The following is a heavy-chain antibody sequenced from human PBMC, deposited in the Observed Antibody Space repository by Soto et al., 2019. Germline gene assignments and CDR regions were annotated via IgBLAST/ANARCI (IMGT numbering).Heavy chain of an antibody. CDR3: AREDRGRWLPRWFDP. D-gene: IGHD1-26*01. J-gene: IGHJ5*02. Sequence: SHPLSRTRTASGSSITTAGSAWTTIGHHQRKGLEWIWYIYYSGSTFYNPSFKSRVAISVDSSKIQFSLKLGSVTAADSAVYFCAREDRGRWLPRWFDPWGQGTLVTVSS. CDR1: GSSITTAGSA. V-gene: IGHV4-31*02. CDR2: IYYSGST.